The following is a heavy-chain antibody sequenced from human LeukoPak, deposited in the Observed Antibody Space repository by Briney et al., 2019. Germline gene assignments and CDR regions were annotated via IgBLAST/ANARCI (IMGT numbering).Heavy chain of an antibody. Sequence: SGGSLRLSCAASGFAFSSYGMHWVRQAPGKGLEWVAVISYDGSNKYYADSVKGRFTISRDNSKNTLYLQMNSLRAEDTAVYYRAKFASRAMVRGVITLLDYWGQGTLVTVSS. CDR1: GFAFSSYG. J-gene: IGHJ4*02. CDR3: AKFASRAMVRGVITLLDY. D-gene: IGHD3-10*01. CDR2: ISYDGSNK. V-gene: IGHV3-30*18.